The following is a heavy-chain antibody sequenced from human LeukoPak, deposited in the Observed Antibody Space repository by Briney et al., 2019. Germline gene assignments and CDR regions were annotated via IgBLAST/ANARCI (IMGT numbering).Heavy chain of an antibody. V-gene: IGHV3-30*18. D-gene: IGHD3-22*01. Sequence: PGGTLRLSCAGSGFTFSSYGMYWIRQAPGKGLEWVAVISYDGSEKYYADSVKGRFTLSRDNSKNTVYLQMNSLRAEDTAVYYCAKPLFTYDSSGRDYWGQGTLVTVSS. CDR3: AKPLFTYDSSGRDY. CDR2: ISYDGSEK. J-gene: IGHJ4*02. CDR1: GFTFSSYG.